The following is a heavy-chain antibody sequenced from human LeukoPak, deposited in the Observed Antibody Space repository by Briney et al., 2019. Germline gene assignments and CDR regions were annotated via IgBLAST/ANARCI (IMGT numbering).Heavy chain of an antibody. CDR3: ARGRLWLRYFDY. D-gene: IGHD5-18*01. CDR2: INHSGST. J-gene: IGHJ4*02. V-gene: IGHV4-34*01. CDR1: GGSFSGHY. Sequence: SETLSLTCAVYGGSFSGHYWSWIRQPPGKGLEWIGEINHSGSTNYDPSLKSRVTISVDTSKNQFSLKLSSVTAVDTAVYYCARGRLWLRYFDYWGQGTLVTVSS.